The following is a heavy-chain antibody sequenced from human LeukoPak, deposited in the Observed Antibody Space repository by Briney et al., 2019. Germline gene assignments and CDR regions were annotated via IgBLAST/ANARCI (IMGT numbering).Heavy chain of an antibody. J-gene: IGHJ4*02. CDR3: ARGKGDPLFDY. CDR1: GYTFTGYY. V-gene: IGHV1-2*02. CDR2: INPNSGGT. Sequence: ASVKVACKAAGYTFTGYYMHWVRQAPGQGLEWMGWINPNSGGTNYAQKWQGRVTMTRDTSISTAYMEVSRLRSADTAVYYCARGKGDPLFDYWGQGTLVTVPS. D-gene: IGHD3-16*01.